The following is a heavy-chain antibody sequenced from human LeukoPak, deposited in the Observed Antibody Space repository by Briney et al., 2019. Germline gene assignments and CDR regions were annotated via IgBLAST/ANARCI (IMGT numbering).Heavy chain of an antibody. D-gene: IGHD3-9*01. CDR3: AKFSLDILTGYYNLDAFDI. Sequence: PGGSLRLSCAASGFTFSSYAMSWARQAPGKGLEWVSAISGSGGSTYYADSVKGRFTISRDNSKNTLYLQMNSLRAEDTAVYYCAKFSLDILTGYYNLDAFDIWGQGTMVTVSS. V-gene: IGHV3-23*01. CDR1: GFTFSSYA. CDR2: ISGSGGST. J-gene: IGHJ3*02.